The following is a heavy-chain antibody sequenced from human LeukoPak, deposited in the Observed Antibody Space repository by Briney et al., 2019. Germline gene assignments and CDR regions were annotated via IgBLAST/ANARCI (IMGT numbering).Heavy chain of an antibody. Sequence: PETLSLTCAVYGGSFSGYYWSWIRQPPGKGLEWIGEINHSGSTNYNPSLKSRVTISVDTSKNQFSLKLSSVTAADTAVYFCAREDGYCSGGNCYSYFDSWGQGTLVTVSS. CDR2: INHSGST. V-gene: IGHV4-34*01. CDR3: AREDGYCSGGNCYSYFDS. J-gene: IGHJ4*02. D-gene: IGHD2-15*01. CDR1: GGSFSGYY.